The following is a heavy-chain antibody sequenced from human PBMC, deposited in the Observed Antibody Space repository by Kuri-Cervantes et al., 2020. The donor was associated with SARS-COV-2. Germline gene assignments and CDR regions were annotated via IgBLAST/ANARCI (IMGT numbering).Heavy chain of an antibody. CDR1: GHSFTSYW. J-gene: IGHJ4*02. D-gene: IGHD2-2*02. Sequence: KVSCKGSGHSFTSYWIGWVRQMPGKGLEWMGIIYPGDSDTRYSPSFQGQVTISADKSISTAYLQLSSLKASDTAMYYCARQSADCSSTSCYIDYWGQGTLVTVSS. CDR2: IYPGDSDT. V-gene: IGHV5-51*01. CDR3: ARQSADCSSTSCYIDY.